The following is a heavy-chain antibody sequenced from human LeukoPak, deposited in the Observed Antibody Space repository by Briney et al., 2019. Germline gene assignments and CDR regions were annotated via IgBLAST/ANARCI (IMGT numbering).Heavy chain of an antibody. Sequence: SETLSLTCTVSGGSISSYYWSWVRQPPGKGLEWIGYIYYSGSTNYNPSLKSRVTISVDTSKNQFSLKLSSVTAADTAVYYCARGEVVTAIQNDAFDIWGQGTLVTVSS. CDR2: IYYSGST. CDR1: GGSISSYY. V-gene: IGHV4-59*12. CDR3: ARGEVVTAIQNDAFDI. J-gene: IGHJ3*02. D-gene: IGHD2-21*02.